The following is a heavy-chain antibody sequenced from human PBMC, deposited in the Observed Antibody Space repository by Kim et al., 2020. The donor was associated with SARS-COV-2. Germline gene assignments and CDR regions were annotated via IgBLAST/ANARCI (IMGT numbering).Heavy chain of an antibody. CDR3: VRGVVATPGTDY. D-gene: IGHD2-21*01. CDR1: GFSFSSYW. Sequence: GGSLRLSCAASGFSFSSYWMTWVRQAPGKGLEWVATLNEDGSKSYYLHSMKGRFTIFRDNAEKSLYLQMSSLRVEDMAMYYCVRGVVATPGTDYWGQGTLVTVSS. V-gene: IGHV3-7*04. CDR2: LNEDGSKS. J-gene: IGHJ4*02.